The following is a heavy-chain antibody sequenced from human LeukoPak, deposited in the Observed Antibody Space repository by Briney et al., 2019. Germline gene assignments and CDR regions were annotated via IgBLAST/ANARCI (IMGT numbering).Heavy chain of an antibody. Sequence: KTGGSLRLSCAASGFTFRSYNMNWVRQAPGERPEWVSSISSSNIYYADSVKGRFTISRDNAKNSLYLQMNSLRAEDTALYYCARGASRADYWGQGTLVTVSS. J-gene: IGHJ4*02. CDR2: ISSSNI. CDR1: GFTFRSYN. V-gene: IGHV3-21*01. CDR3: ARGASRADY.